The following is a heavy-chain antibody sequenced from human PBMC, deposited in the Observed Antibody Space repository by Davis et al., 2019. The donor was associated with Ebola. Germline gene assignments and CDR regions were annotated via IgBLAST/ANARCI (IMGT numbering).Heavy chain of an antibody. CDR1: GFTFSSYW. CDR3: ARGRGMATLTFDY. D-gene: IGHD5-24*01. J-gene: IGHJ4*02. V-gene: IGHV4-34*01. CDR2: INHSGST. Sequence: ESLKISCAASGFTFSSYWMSWVRQAPGKGLEWIGEINHSGSTNYNPSLKSRVTISVDTSKNQFSLKLSSVTAADTAVYYCARGRGMATLTFDYWGQGTLVTVSS.